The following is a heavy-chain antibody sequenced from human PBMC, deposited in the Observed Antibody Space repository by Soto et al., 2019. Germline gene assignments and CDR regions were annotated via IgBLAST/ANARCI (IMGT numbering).Heavy chain of an antibody. CDR2: ISSSSSYI. CDR1: GFTFSSYS. V-gene: IGHV3-21*01. CDR3: ARDFAPYSSGSGAFDI. Sequence: EVQLVESGGGLVKPGGSLRLSCAASGFTFSSYSMNWVRQAPGKGLEWVSSISSSSSYIYYADSVKGRFTISRDNAKNSLYLQMNSLRAEDTAVYYCARDFAPYSSGSGAFDIWGQGTMVTVSS. D-gene: IGHD6-19*01. J-gene: IGHJ3*02.